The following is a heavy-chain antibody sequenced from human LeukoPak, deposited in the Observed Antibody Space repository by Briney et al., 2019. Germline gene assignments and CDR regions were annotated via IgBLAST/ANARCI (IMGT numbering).Heavy chain of an antibody. Sequence: PGGSLRLSCVVSDFTFAVSWVRQAPGKGLEWISTINGRGDDSFHADSVKGRFTISRDTTKNTQYLRMSSLRAADTAMYFCVRMRGPERRHCFDYWSQGALLIVSS. J-gene: IGHJ4*02. V-gene: IGHV3-23*01. CDR1: DFTFA. CDR3: VRMRGPERRHCFDY. D-gene: IGHD2-2*01. CDR2: INGRGDDS.